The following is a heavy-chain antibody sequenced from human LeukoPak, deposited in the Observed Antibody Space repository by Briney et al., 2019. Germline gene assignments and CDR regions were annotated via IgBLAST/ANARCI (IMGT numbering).Heavy chain of an antibody. CDR2: ISGSGGST. D-gene: IGHD3-22*01. CDR3: AKCYDSSALMGDFDY. Sequence: GGSLRLSCAASGFTFSSYAMSWVRQAPGKGLEWVSAISGSGGSTYYADSVKGRFTISRDNSKNTLYLQMNSLRAEDTAVYYCAKCYDSSALMGDFDYWGQEPWSPSPQ. CDR1: GFTFSSYA. V-gene: IGHV3-23*01. J-gene: IGHJ4*01.